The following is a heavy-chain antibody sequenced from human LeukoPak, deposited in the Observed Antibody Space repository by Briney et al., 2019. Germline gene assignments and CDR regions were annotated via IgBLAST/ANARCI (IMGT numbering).Heavy chain of an antibody. V-gene: IGHV3-23*01. D-gene: IGHD3-10*01. CDR3: AKDLTVGITILRGVRRDFNWFDS. CDR2: ISGGGGSA. J-gene: IGHJ5*01. CDR1: GFTFSSYA. Sequence: HPGGSLRLSCAASGFTFSSYAMSWVRQAPGKGLEWVSAISGGGGSAYYAGSVKGRFTISRDNSKTTLYLQMNSLRAEDTAVYYCAKDLTVGITILRGVRRDFNWFDSWGQGTLVTVSS.